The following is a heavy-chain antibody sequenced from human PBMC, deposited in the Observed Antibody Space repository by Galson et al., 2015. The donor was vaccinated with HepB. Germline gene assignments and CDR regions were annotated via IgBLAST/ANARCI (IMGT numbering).Heavy chain of an antibody. J-gene: IGHJ4*02. Sequence: SVKVSCKASGYIFTGYNIHWVRQAPGQGHQWMGWINPHNGDTDYAENFQGGVAMSRDTSISTVYMELRGLRSDDTAMYFCARLDFWGQGTLVTVSS. V-gene: IGHV1-2*02. CDR2: INPHNGDT. CDR1: GYIFTGYN. CDR3: ARLDF.